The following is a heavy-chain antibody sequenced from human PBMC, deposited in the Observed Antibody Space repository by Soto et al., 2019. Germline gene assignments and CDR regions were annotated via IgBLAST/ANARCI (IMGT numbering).Heavy chain of an antibody. CDR2: INHSGST. CDR1: GGSFSGYY. Sequence: PSETLSLTCAVYGGSFSGYYWSWIRQPPGKGLEWIGEINHSGSTNYNPSLKSRVTISVDTSKNQFSLKLTSVTAADTAVFYCARGRGVRRLSVGNLITTLNYGMDVWGQGTTVTVSS. V-gene: IGHV4-34*01. D-gene: IGHD3-10*01. CDR3: ARGRGVRRLSVGNLITTLNYGMDV. J-gene: IGHJ6*02.